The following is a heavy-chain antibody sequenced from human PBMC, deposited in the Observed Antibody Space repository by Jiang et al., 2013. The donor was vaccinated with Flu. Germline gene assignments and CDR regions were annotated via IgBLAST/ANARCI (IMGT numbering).Heavy chain of an antibody. Sequence: TISVDTSKNQFSLKLSSVTAADTAVYYCARRGYSYGSDFDYWGQGTLVTVSS. J-gene: IGHJ4*02. V-gene: IGHV4-39*01. D-gene: IGHD5-18*01. CDR3: ARRGYSYGSDFDY.